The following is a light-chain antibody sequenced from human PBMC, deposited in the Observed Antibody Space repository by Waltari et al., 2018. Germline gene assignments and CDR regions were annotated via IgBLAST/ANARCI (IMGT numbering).Light chain of an antibody. J-gene: IGKJ2*01. CDR3: QQYGSSPLT. V-gene: IGKV3-20*01. CDR2: GAS. Sequence: EILLTQSPGTLSLSPGERATLSCRASQSISSNYLAWYQQKPGQAPSLLIYGASSRATGIPDRFSGSGYDTDFTLTVSRLESEDFGVYYCQQYGSSPLTFGQGTKVEIK. CDR1: QSISSNY.